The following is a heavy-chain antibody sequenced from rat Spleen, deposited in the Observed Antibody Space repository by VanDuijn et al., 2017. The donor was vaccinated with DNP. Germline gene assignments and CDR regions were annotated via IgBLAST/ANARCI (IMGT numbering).Heavy chain of an antibody. Sequence: EVQLVESGGGLVQPGRSLKLSCVVSGFTFNNFGMAWVRQTPTKGLEWVASITNSGGSTNYRDSVKGRFTLSRDNAKSTLYLQMDSLRSEDTASYYCARDLLNYAMDAWGQGTSVTVSS. J-gene: IGHJ4*01. V-gene: IGHV5S13*01. CDR2: ITNSGGST. CDR3: ARDLLNYAMDA. CDR1: GFTFNNFG. D-gene: IGHD1-1*01.